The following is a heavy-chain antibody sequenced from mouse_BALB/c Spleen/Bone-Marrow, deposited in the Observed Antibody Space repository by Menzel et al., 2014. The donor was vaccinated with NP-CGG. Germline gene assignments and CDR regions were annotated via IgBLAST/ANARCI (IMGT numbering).Heavy chain of an antibody. V-gene: IGHV6-6*02. J-gene: IGHJ1*01. CDR3: TRGYYWGYFDV. CDR2: IRLKSNNYAT. D-gene: IGHD2-3*01. Sequence: EVQLQQSGGGLVQPGGSMKLSCVASGFTFSNYWMNWVRQSPGKGLEWVAEIRLKSNNYATHYAESVKGRFTISRDDSKSSVYLQMNNLRAEDTGIYYCTRGYYWGYFDVWGAGTTVTVSS. CDR1: GFTFSNYW.